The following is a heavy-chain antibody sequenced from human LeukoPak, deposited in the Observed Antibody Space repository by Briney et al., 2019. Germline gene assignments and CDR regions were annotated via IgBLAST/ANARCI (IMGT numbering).Heavy chain of an antibody. CDR2: FDPEDGET. Sequence: ASVKVSRKVSGYTLTELSMHWVRQAPGKGLEWMGGFDPEDGETIYAQKFQGRVTMTEDTSTDTAYMELSSLRSEDTAVYYCATERAYYYGSGSYPRFDYWGQGTLVTVSS. CDR3: ATERAYYYGSGSYPRFDY. J-gene: IGHJ4*02. D-gene: IGHD3-10*01. CDR1: GYTLTELS. V-gene: IGHV1-24*01.